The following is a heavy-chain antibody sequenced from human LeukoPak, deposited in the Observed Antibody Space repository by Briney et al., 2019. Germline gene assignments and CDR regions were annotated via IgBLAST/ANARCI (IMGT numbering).Heavy chain of an antibody. V-gene: IGHV1-46*03. Sequence: ASVKVSCKASGYTFASYYMHWVRQAPGQGLEWMGIINPSGGSTSYAQKFQGRVTMTRDTSTSTVYMELSSLRSEDTAVYYCARSRIAVAGPPSSWGQGTLVTVSS. CDR3: ARSRIAVAGPPSS. D-gene: IGHD6-19*01. CDR2: INPSGGST. CDR1: GYTFASYY. J-gene: IGHJ4*02.